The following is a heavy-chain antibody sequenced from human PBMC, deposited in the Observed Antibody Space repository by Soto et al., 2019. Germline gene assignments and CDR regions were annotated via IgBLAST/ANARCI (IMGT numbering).Heavy chain of an antibody. D-gene: IGHD6-13*01. CDR3: ATGIAAAGNRAFDI. Sequence: PGGSLGLSCAASGFTFSSYGMHWVRQAPGKGLEWVAVISYDGSNKYYADSVKGRFTISRDNSKNTLYLQMNSLRAEDTAVYYCATGIAAAGNRAFDIWGQGTMVTVSS. J-gene: IGHJ3*02. CDR2: ISYDGSNK. CDR1: GFTFSSYG. V-gene: IGHV3-30*03.